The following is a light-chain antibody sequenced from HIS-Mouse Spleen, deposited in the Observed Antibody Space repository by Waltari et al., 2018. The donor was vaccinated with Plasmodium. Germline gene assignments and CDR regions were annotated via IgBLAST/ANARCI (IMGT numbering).Light chain of an antibody. V-gene: IGLV1-51*01. CDR2: DNN. CDR1: SSTIGKNY. Sequence: QSVLTQPPSVSAAPGQKVTISCSGSSSTIGKNYVSWYQQLPGTAPKLLIYDNNKRPSGIPDRFAGSKSGTSATLGITGLQTGDEADYYCGTWDSSLSAGVVFGGGTKLTVL. CDR3: GTWDSSLSAGVV. J-gene: IGLJ2*01.